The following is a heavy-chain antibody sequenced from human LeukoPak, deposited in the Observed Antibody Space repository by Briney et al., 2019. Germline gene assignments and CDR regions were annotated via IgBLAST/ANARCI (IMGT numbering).Heavy chain of an antibody. CDR3: AKGLGNSGYADFDY. CDR1: EFTFSRYA. J-gene: IGHJ4*02. CDR2: ISGSGGST. D-gene: IGHD5-12*01. V-gene: IGHV3-23*01. Sequence: GGSLRLSCAASEFTFSRYAMTWVRQAPGKGLEWVSAISGSGGSTYYADSVKGRFTISRDNSKNTLYLQMNSLRAEDTAVYYCAKGLGNSGYADFDYWGQGTLVTVSS.